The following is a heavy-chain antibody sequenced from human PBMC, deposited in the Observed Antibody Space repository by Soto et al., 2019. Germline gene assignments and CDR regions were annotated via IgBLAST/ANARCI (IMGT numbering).Heavy chain of an antibody. J-gene: IGHJ6*02. CDR3: AMYTAMVPPNYYYYYGMDV. D-gene: IGHD5-18*01. Sequence: ASVKVSCKASGYTFTGYYIHWVRQAPGQGLEWMGWINPNSGGTNYAQKFQGWVTMTTDTSTSTAYMELRSLRSDDTAVYYCAMYTAMVPPNYYYYYGMDVWGQGTTVTVSS. CDR2: INPNSGGT. V-gene: IGHV1-2*04. CDR1: GYTFTGYY.